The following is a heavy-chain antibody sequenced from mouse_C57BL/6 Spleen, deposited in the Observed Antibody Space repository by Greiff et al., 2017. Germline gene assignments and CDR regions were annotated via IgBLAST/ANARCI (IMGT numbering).Heavy chain of an antibody. CDR3: ATFDGSYAMDY. D-gene: IGHD2-3*01. CDR1: GYTFTSYW. Sequence: VQLQQPGAELVKPGASVKLSCKASGYTFTSYWMHWVKQRTGQGLEWIGEIYPRSGNTYYNEKFKGKATLTADKSSSTAYMELRSLTSEDSAVYFCATFDGSYAMDYWGQGTSVTVSS. V-gene: IGHV1-81*01. CDR2: IYPRSGNT. J-gene: IGHJ4*01.